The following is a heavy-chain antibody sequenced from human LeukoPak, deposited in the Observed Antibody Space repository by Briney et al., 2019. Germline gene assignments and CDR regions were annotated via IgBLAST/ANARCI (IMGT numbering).Heavy chain of an antibody. CDR3: AKDFRIGYSAHFDY. CDR1: GFTFRSHA. J-gene: IGHJ4*02. D-gene: IGHD2-21*01. Sequence: AGGSLRLSCVGSGFTFRSHAMSWVRQAPEKGLEFVSGIYENGGTTYYADSVKGRFSISRDNSKNTLNLQMDSLRGEDTAVYYCAKDFRIGYSAHFDYWGQGALVTVSS. CDR2: IYENGGTT. V-gene: IGHV3-23*01.